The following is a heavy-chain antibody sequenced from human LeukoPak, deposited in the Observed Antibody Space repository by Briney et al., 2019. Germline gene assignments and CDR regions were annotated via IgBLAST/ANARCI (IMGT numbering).Heavy chain of an antibody. CDR3: AREAGSTPDYYYGMDV. J-gene: IGHJ6*02. CDR1: GYTFTSYV. Sequence: GASVKVSCKASGYTFTSYVISCVRQAPGQGLEWMGWISAYNGNTNYAQKLQGRVTMTTDTSTSTAYMELRSLRSDDTAVYYCAREAGSTPDYYYGMDVWGQGTTVTVSS. D-gene: IGHD4-23*01. CDR2: ISAYNGNT. V-gene: IGHV1-18*01.